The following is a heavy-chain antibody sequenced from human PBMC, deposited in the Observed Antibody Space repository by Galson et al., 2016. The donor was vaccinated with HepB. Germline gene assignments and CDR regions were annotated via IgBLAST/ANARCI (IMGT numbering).Heavy chain of an antibody. CDR3: AGRHSQWPH. CDR1: GFTFNSYT. CDR2: IYSGGST. Sequence: SLRLSCAASGFTFNSYTMNWVRQAPGKGLEWVSLIYSGGSTSYADSVKGRFTISRDSSQNTLYLQMNSLGAEDTAVYYCAGRHSQWPHWGQGTLVTVSS. V-gene: IGHV3-53*01. D-gene: IGHD6-19*01. J-gene: IGHJ4*02.